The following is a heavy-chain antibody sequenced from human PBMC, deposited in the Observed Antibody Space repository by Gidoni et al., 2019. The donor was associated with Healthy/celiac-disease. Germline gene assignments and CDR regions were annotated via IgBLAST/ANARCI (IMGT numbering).Heavy chain of an antibody. V-gene: IGHV3-23*01. Sequence: EVQLLESGGGLVQPGGSLGLSCAASGFTFSSHALSWVRQAPGKGLEWVSASSGRGGSTDYADSVKGRFTISRDNSKNTLYLQMNSLRAEDTAVYYCAKEDQPRRIAVAGYYFDYWGQGTLVTVSS. J-gene: IGHJ4*02. CDR2: SSGRGGST. CDR1: GFTFSSHA. D-gene: IGHD6-19*01. CDR3: AKEDQPRRIAVAGYYFDY.